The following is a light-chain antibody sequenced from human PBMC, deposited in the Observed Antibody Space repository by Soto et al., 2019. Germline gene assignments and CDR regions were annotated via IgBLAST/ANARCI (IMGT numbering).Light chain of an antibody. CDR3: QRYGSSPPIT. V-gene: IGKV3-20*01. Sequence: EIVLTQSPGTLSLSPGERATLSCRASQSVSSSYLAWYQQKPGQAPRPLIYGASSRATGIPDRFSGSGSGTDFTLTISRLEPEDFVVYYCQRYGSSPPITFGQGTRLEIK. CDR1: QSVSSSY. CDR2: GAS. J-gene: IGKJ5*01.